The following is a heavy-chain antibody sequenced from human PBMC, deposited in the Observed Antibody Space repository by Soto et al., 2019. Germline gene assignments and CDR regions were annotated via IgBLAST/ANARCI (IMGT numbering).Heavy chain of an antibody. V-gene: IGHV1-18*01. CDR1: GYTFSSYA. J-gene: IGHJ4*02. CDR3: ARDSPASDY. CDR2: ISAYSGNT. Sequence: ASVKVSCKASGYTFSSYAITWVRQAPGQGLEWMAWISAYSGNTNYAQKFQGRVTMTTDTSTGTAYMELRSLSSDDTAVYYCARDSPASDYWGQGTLVTVSS.